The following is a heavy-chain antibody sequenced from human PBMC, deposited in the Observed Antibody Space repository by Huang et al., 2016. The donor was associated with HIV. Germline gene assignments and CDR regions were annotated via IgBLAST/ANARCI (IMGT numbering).Heavy chain of an antibody. CDR2: IYYKGSN. D-gene: IGHD3-10*01. CDR3: ARHREGPVAYYSGWGSHLNYMDV. V-gene: IGHV4-39*01. CDR1: GGSIRSSDYH. J-gene: IGHJ6*03. Sequence: QLLLQESGPGLVKPSEALALTCAVSGGSIRSSDYHWGWIRQPPGKGLEWIGSIYYKGSNHYSPSLKRRVTIAVDTSKNLFFLNLTSMTAADTAVYYCARHREGPVAYYSGWGSHLNYMDVWGRGRTVVVSS.